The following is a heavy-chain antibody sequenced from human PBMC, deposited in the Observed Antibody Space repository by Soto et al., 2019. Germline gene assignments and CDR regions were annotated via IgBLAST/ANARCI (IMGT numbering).Heavy chain of an antibody. CDR3: ARQIYDSDTGPNFQYYFDS. D-gene: IGHD3-22*01. V-gene: IGHV5-10-1*01. Sequence: GESLKISCKGSGYSFAGYWITWVRQKPGKGLEWMGRIDPSDSQTYYSPSFRGHVTISVAKSITTVFLQWSSPRASDTAMYYCARQIYDSDTGPNFQYYFDSWGQGTPVTVSS. CDR1: GYSFAGYW. CDR2: IDPSDSQT. J-gene: IGHJ4*02.